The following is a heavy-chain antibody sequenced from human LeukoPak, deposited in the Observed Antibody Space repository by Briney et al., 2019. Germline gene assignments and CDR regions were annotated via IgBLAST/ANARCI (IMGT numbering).Heavy chain of an antibody. CDR1: GFTFSSYS. J-gene: IGHJ4*02. CDR2: ISSSRSTI. CDR3: AREYCSSTSCLYDY. Sequence: GGPLRLSCAASGFTFSSYSMNWVRQAPGKGLEWVSYISSSRSTIYYADSVKGRFTISRDNAKNSLYLQMNSLRAEDTAVYYCAREYCSSTSCLYDYWGQGTLVTVSS. D-gene: IGHD2-2*01. V-gene: IGHV3-48*01.